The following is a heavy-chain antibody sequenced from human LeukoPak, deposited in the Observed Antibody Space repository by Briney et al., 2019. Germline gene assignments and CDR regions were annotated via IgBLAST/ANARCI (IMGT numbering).Heavy chain of an antibody. Sequence: GSSVKVSCKAPGYIFTYRYLHWVRRAPGQAREWMGWITPFNGNTNYAQKFQDRVTITSDRSMSTAYMELSSLRSEDTAMYYCAIQEYCSGGSCSFVFDYWGQGTLVTV. D-gene: IGHD2-15*01. V-gene: IGHV1-45*02. J-gene: IGHJ4*02. CDR3: AIQEYCSGGSCSFVFDY. CDR2: ITPFNGNT. CDR1: GYIFTYRY.